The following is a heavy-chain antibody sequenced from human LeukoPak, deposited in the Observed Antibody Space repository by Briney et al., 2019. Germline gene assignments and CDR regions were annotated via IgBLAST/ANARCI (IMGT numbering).Heavy chain of an antibody. CDR2: IYHSGGS. V-gene: IGHV4-38-2*01. CDR1: GYSISNDYY. D-gene: IGHD1-1*01. J-gene: IGHJ5*02. Sequence: SETLSLTCVVSGYSISNDYYWGWIRQPPGKGLEWNGNIYHSGGSYYNPSLKSRVTILVDTSKNQFSLKLSSVTAADTAVYYCAKAGTTGIHHWFDPWGQGNLVTVSS. CDR3: AKAGTTGIHHWFDP.